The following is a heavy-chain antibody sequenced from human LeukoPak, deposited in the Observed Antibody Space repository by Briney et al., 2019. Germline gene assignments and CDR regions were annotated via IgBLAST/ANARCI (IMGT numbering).Heavy chain of an antibody. Sequence: GGSLRLSCAASEFTFSSYSMNWVRQAPGKGLEWVSSISSSSSYIYYADSVKGRFTISRDNAKKSLYLQMNSLRAEDTAVYYCARVFYQLLSTGHMDVWGKGTTVTVSS. D-gene: IGHD2-2*01. CDR2: ISSSSSYI. CDR1: EFTFSSYS. CDR3: ARVFYQLLSTGHMDV. J-gene: IGHJ6*03. V-gene: IGHV3-21*01.